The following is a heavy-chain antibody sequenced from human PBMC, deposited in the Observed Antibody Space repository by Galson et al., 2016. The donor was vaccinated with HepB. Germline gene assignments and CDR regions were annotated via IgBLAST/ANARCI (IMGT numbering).Heavy chain of an antibody. D-gene: IGHD6-6*01. CDR2: TGTGTGYK. V-gene: IGHV3-21*06. CDR3: AREKAALDY. CDR1: GFTLRSYS. Sequence: SLRLSCAASGFTLRSYSMTWVRQAPGKGLEWVSSTGTGTGYKYYAGSVRGRFTISRDNSKDTLYLQMNSLRTEDTAVYFCAREKAALDYWGQGTLVTVSS. J-gene: IGHJ4*02.